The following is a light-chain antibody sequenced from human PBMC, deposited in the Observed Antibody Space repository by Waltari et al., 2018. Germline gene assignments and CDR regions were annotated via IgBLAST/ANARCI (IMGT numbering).Light chain of an antibody. Sequence: DIQMTQSPSSLSASVGDRVTITCRASQSISSYLNWYQQKPGKAPKLLIYAASSLQSGVPSRFSGSGSGTDFTLTINSLQPEDFATYYCQQSHSTPYTFGQGTKLEIK. V-gene: IGKV1-39*01. CDR3: QQSHSTPYT. J-gene: IGKJ2*01. CDR1: QSISSY. CDR2: AAS.